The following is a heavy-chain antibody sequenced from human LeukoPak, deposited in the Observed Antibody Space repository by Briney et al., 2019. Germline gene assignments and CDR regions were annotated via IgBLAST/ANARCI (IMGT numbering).Heavy chain of an antibody. D-gene: IGHD6-13*01. CDR3: ARIYRSSWFDY. CDR2: INPNRGDT. V-gene: IGHV1-2*02. CDR1: GYTFTGYY. J-gene: IGHJ4*02. Sequence: EASVKVSCKASGYTFTGYYIHWVRQAPGQGLEWMGWINPNRGDTNYAQKFQGRVTMTRDTSSNTAYMELSRLRSDDTAVYYCARIYRSSWFDYWGPGTLVTVSS.